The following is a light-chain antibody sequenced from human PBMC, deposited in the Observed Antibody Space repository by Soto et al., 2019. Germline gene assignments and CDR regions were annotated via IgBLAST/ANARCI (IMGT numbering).Light chain of an antibody. J-gene: IGKJ1*01. CDR3: QQYIASPRT. CDR2: GVS. Sequence: EIVLTQSPGTLALSLGDEATLSCTASQTVNRNYLASYLQKPAQPPRLLIYGVSNRAPGVPDRFSGGGSGTEFTLTIARLEPDDFGTYYCQQYIASPRTFGQGTRLEVK. CDR1: QTVNRNY. V-gene: IGKV3-20*01.